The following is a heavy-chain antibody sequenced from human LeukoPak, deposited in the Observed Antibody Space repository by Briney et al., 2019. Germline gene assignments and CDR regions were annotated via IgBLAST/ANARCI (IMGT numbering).Heavy chain of an antibody. Sequence: GGSLRLSCAASGLTFSDFWMHWVRQPPGKGLVWVALVKGDGRTTIYADSVKGRFTISRDNARNTLYLQMNSLRADDSGVYYCATGHSYGYDYWGQGVLVTVSS. D-gene: IGHD5-18*01. CDR3: ATGHSYGYDY. V-gene: IGHV3-74*01. CDR2: VKGDGRTT. J-gene: IGHJ4*02. CDR1: GLTFSDFW.